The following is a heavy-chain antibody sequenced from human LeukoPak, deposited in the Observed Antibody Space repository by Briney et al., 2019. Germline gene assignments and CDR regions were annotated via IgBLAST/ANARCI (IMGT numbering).Heavy chain of an antibody. Sequence: SETLSLTCTVSGGSISISSYYWGWIRQPPGKGLEWIGSFSYSGSTYYNPSFKSRVTISVDTSKNQFSLKLSSVTAADTAAYYCARTYYDILTGYYKVCDYWGQGTLVTVSS. J-gene: IGHJ4*02. V-gene: IGHV4-39*01. D-gene: IGHD3-9*01. CDR2: FSYSGST. CDR1: GGSISISSYY. CDR3: ARTYYDILTGYYKVCDY.